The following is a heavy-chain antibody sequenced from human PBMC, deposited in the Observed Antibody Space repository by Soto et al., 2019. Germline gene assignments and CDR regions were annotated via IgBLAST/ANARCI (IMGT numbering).Heavy chain of an antibody. CDR2: INHSGST. V-gene: IGHV4-34*01. Sequence: SETLSLTCAVYGGSFSGYYWSWIRQPPGKGLEWIGEINHSGSTNYNPSLKSRVTISVDTSKNQFSLKLSSVTAADTAVYYCARTILYYFDYWGQGTLVTVSS. D-gene: IGHD2-8*02. CDR1: GGSFSGYY. CDR3: ARTILYYFDY. J-gene: IGHJ4*02.